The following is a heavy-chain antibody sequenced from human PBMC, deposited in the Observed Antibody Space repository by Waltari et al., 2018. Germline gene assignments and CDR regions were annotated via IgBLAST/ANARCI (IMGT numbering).Heavy chain of an antibody. CDR2: ISPSLGIA. V-gene: IGHV1-69*10. D-gene: IGHD5-18*01. CDR3: ARCTYSYGLYWYFDL. CDR1: GGTFSSYA. Sequence: QVQLVQSGAEVKKPGSSVKVSCKASGGTFSSYAISWVRQAPGQGLEWMGGISPSLGIASYAQKFQGRVTITADKSTSTAYMELSSLRSEDTAVYYCARCTYSYGLYWYFDLWGRDTLVTVSS. J-gene: IGHJ2*01.